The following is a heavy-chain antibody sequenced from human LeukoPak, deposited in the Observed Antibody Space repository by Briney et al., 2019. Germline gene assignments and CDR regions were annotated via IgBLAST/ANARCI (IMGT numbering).Heavy chain of an antibody. J-gene: IGHJ5*02. CDR1: GYTFTSYG. CDR2: ISAYNGNT. CDR3: ARSSMFYYGSGSAYNWFDP. D-gene: IGHD3-10*01. V-gene: IGHV1-18*01. Sequence: ASVTVSCKASGYTFTSYGISWVRQAPGQGLEWMGWISAYNGNTNYAQKLQGRVTMTTDTSTSTAYMELRSLRSDDTAVYYCARSSMFYYGSGSAYNWFDPWGQGTLVTVSS.